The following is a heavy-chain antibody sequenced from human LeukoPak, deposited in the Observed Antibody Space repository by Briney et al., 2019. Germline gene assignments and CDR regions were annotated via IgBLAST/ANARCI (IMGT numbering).Heavy chain of an antibody. D-gene: IGHD3-10*01. CDR2: INGVGSDT. CDR1: GFSFSGYW. V-gene: IGHV3-74*01. CDR3: AGADIGTSRWFGELWAPFDY. J-gene: IGHJ4*02. Sequence: GGSLRLSCAASGFSFSGYWMHWVRQSPEKGLVWVSRINGVGSDTNYVDSVKGRFTISRDNAKNSLYLQMNSLRAEDTAVYYCAGADIGTSRWFGELWAPFDYWGQGTLVTVSS.